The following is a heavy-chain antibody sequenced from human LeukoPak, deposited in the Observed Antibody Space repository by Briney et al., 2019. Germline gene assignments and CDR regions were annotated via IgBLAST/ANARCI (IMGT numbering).Heavy chain of an antibody. CDR2: ISGSGGST. D-gene: IGHD3-10*01. V-gene: IGHV3-23*01. J-gene: IGHJ4*02. CDR1: GFTFSSYA. CDR3: AKPLNWGGFDY. Sequence: RGSLRLSCAASGFTFSSYAISWVRQAPGKGLGWVSAISGSGGSTSYADSVKGRFTISRDSSKNTLYLQMNSLRAEDTAVYYCAKPLNWGGFDYWGQGTLVTVSS.